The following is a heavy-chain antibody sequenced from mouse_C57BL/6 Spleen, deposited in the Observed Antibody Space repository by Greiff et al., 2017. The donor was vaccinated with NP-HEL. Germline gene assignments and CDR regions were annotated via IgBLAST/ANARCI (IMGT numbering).Heavy chain of an antibody. V-gene: IGHV1-61*01. Sequence: VQLQQPGAELVRPGSSVKLSCKASGYTFTSYWMDWVKQRPGQGLEWIGNIYPSDSETHYNQKFKDKATLTVDKSSSTAYMQLSSLTSEDSAVYYCARSGGLPAWFAYWGQGTLVTVSA. CDR1: GYTFTSYW. D-gene: IGHD2-2*01. CDR3: ARSGGLPAWFAY. CDR2: IYPSDSET. J-gene: IGHJ3*01.